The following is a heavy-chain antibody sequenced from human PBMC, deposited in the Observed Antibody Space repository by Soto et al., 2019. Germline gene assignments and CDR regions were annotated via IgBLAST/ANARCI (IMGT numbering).Heavy chain of an antibody. CDR3: ARDPLMTAAAGTQTYYYYGMDV. Sequence: GASVKVSCKASGVTFSSYAISWVRQAPGQGLEWMGGIIPIFGTANYAQKFQGRVTITADESTSTAYMELSSLRSEDTAVYYCARDPLMTAAAGTQTYYYYGMDVWGQGTTVTVSS. J-gene: IGHJ6*02. CDR1: GVTFSSYA. D-gene: IGHD6-13*01. V-gene: IGHV1-69*13. CDR2: IIPIFGTA.